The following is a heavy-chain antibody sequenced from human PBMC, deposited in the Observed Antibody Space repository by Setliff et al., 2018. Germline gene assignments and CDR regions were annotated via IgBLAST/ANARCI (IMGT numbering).Heavy chain of an antibody. J-gene: IGHJ6*02. Sequence: GASVKVSCKASGYTFTSYYMHWVRQAPGQGLEWMGIINPSGGSTSYAQKFQGRVTMTRDTSTSTVYMELSSLRSEDTAVYYCARVYGYSYGYEVYYYYGMDVGGQGTTVTVSS. V-gene: IGHV1-46*01. CDR2: INPSGGST. CDR3: ARVYGYSYGYEVYYYYGMDV. CDR1: GYTFTSYY. D-gene: IGHD5-18*01.